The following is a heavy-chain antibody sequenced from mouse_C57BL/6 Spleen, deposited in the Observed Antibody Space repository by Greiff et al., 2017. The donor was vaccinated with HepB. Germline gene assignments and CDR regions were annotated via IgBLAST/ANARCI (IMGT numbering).Heavy chain of an antibody. V-gene: IGHV1-55*01. J-gene: IGHJ3*01. CDR3: ARRDGYDDGAWFAY. Sequence: QVQLQQPGAELVKPGASVMMSCKASGYTFTSYWITWVKQRPGQGLEWIGDIYPGSGSTNYNEKFKSKATLTVDTSSSTAYMQLSSLTSEDSAVYYCARRDGYDDGAWFAYWGQGTLVTVSA. CDR1: GYTFTSYW. D-gene: IGHD2-2*01. CDR2: IYPGSGST.